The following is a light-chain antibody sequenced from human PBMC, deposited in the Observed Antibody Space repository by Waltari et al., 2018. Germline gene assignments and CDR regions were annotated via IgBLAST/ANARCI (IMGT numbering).Light chain of an antibody. J-gene: IGKJ5*01. CDR2: DAS. V-gene: IGKV3-15*01. CDR3: QQRHSYPIT. Sequence: IVMTQSPATLSVSPGETATLSCRANQRITTNLAWFQQKPGQAPRLLIYDASSRATGIPDRFSGGGSGTDFTLTISSLQPEDFATYYCQQRHSYPITFGQGTRLDIK. CDR1: QRITTN.